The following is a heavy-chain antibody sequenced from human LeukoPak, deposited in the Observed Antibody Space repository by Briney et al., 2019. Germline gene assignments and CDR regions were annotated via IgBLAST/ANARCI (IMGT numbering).Heavy chain of an antibody. Sequence: ASVKVSCKVSGHSLAELAMHWVRQAPGKVLEWVGGFDPEEGETFYAQEVLGRVSMTEDTSTDTAYMELSSLTSEDTAVYYCAILPLTVVTPLDVWGQGTTVTVSS. J-gene: IGHJ6*02. CDR3: AILPLTVVTPLDV. D-gene: IGHD4-23*01. CDR1: GHSLAELA. V-gene: IGHV1-24*01. CDR2: FDPEEGET.